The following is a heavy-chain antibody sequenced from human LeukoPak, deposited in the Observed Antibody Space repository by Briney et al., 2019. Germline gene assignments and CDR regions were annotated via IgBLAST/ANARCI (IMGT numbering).Heavy chain of an antibody. CDR3: VRDLFGYGPSFDH. Sequence: SEALSLTCTVSGFSISSGYYWGWIRQPPGKGLEWIANIHQSGSTQSTPPLKSRVTISLDTSKNQFSLKLSSVTAADTAVYFCVRDLFGYGPSFDHWGQGTLVSVSS. CDR1: GFSISSGYY. V-gene: IGHV4-38-2*02. CDR2: IHQSGST. D-gene: IGHD5-18*01. J-gene: IGHJ4*02.